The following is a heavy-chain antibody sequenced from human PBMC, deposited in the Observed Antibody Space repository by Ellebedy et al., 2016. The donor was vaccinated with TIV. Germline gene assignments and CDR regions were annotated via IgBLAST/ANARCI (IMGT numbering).Heavy chain of an antibody. J-gene: IGHJ3*02. CDR2: ISGSGGST. CDR1: GFTFSSYA. CDR3: AKSYYGSGSYYKNAFDI. Sequence: GGSLRLXCAASGFTFSSYAMSWVRQAPGKGLEWVSAISGSGGSTYYADSVKGRFTISRDNSKNTLYLQMNSLRAEDTAVYYCAKSYYGSGSYYKNAFDIWGQGTMVTVSS. V-gene: IGHV3-23*01. D-gene: IGHD3-10*01.